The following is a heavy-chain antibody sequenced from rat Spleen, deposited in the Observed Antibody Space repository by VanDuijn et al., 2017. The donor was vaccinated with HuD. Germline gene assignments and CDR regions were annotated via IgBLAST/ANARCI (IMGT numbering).Heavy chain of an antibody. J-gene: IGHJ3*01. V-gene: IGHV5-17*01. CDR2: INHDGRST. CDR1: GFTFSDYA. CDR3: ASSRGPWFAY. Sequence: EVQLVESGGGLVQPGRSLKLSCAASGFTFSDYAMAWVRQAPKKGLEWVANINHDGRSTYYRDSVKGRFTISRDNAKSTLYLQMDSLRSEDTATYYCASSRGPWFAYWGQGTLVTVSS. D-gene: IGHD1-1*01.